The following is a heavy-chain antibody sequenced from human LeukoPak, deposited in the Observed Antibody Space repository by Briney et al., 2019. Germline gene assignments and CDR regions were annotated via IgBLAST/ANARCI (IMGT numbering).Heavy chain of an antibody. J-gene: IGHJ5*02. CDR3: ARQGSAAGMGNWFDP. V-gene: IGHV5-51*01. CDR2: IYPGDSDT. Sequence: GESLKISCKGSGYSFTSYWIGWVRQMPGKGLEWMGIIYPGDSDTRYSLSFQGQVTISADKSISTAYLQWSSLKASDTAMYYCARQGSAAGMGNWFDPWGQGTPVTVSS. D-gene: IGHD6-13*01. CDR1: GYSFTSYW.